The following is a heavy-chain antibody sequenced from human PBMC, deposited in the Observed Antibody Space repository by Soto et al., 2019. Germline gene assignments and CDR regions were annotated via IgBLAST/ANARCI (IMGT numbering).Heavy chain of an antibody. CDR2: INTDGSRT. D-gene: IGHD1-1*01. CDR3: SQRNGAANSPFSF. CDR1: AFTFRNDL. V-gene: IGHV3-74*01. Sequence: PEGSLILSCAASAFTFRNDLMHWVRLSPGEGLVGVSRINTDGSRTDYADSVKGRFTISRDNAKNTLYLQMNSLRAEDTAVYYFSQRNGAANSPFSFSGQRTTVP. J-gene: IGHJ6*02.